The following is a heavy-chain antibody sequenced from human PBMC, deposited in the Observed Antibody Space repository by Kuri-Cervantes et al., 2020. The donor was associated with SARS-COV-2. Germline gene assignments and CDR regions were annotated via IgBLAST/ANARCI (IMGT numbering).Heavy chain of an antibody. CDR2: INHSGST. J-gene: IGHJ5*02. CDR3: ARSFRRCSSTSCHAGFDP. V-gene: IGHV4-34*01. CDR1: GFTFSSYG. D-gene: IGHD2-2*01. Sequence: ESLKISCAASGFTFSSYGMHWVRQPPGKGLEWIGEINHSGSTNYNPSLKGRVTISVDTSKNQFSLKPSSVTAADTAVYYCARSFRRCSSTSCHAGFDPWGQGTLVTVSS.